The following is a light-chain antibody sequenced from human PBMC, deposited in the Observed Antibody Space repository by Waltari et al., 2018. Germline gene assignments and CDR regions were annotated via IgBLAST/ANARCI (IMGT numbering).Light chain of an antibody. J-gene: IGLJ1*01. CDR1: RSNIGSNA. Sequence: QSVLTQPPSASGTPGQRVTISCSGSRSNIGSNAVNWYQQVPGTAPKLLIYTNDQRPSGVPDRFSGSKSGTSASLAIRGLQSEDEAGYYCAAWDDSLSGFVFGTGTKVTVL. CDR2: TND. V-gene: IGLV1-44*01. CDR3: AAWDDSLSGFV.